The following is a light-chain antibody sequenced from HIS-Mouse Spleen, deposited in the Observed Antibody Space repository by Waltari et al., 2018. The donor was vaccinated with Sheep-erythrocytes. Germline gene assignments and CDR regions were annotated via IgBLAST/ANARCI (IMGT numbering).Light chain of an antibody. CDR1: SSNIGSNY. J-gene: IGLJ3*02. CDR3: AAWDDSLSGPV. CDR2: RNN. Sequence: QSVLTQPPSASVTPGQRVTIPCSGSSSNIGSNYVYWYQHLPGTAPKLLIYRNNQRPSGVPNRFAGSKSGTSASLAISGLRSEDEADYYCAAWDDSLSGPVFGGGTKLTVL. V-gene: IGLV1-47*01.